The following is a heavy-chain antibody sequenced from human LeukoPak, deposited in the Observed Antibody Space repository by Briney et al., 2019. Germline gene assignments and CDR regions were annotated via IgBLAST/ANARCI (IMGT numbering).Heavy chain of an antibody. CDR3: ARAWSPITMVRGTNWFDP. D-gene: IGHD3-10*01. Sequence: ASVKVSCKASGYTFTGYYMHWVRQAPGQGLEWMGWINPNSGGTNYAQKFQGRVTMTRDTSISTAYMELSRLRSKDTAVYYCARAWSPITMVRGTNWFDPWGQGTLVTVSS. CDR1: GYTFTGYY. CDR2: INPNSGGT. J-gene: IGHJ5*02. V-gene: IGHV1-2*02.